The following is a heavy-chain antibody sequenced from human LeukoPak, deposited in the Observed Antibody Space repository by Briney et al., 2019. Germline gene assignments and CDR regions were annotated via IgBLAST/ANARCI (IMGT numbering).Heavy chain of an antibody. D-gene: IGHD3-22*01. J-gene: IGHJ5*01. CDR2: IGTYGGDT. CDR1: TSR. CDR3: ARDLWNFYDDSGYNGDFDS. Sequence: SVKVSCKATSRISWVRQAPGQGLAWMGWIGTYGGDTNYEQKFQGRITVTTGTSTSTVYMELRNLRSDDAAVYYCARDLWNFYDDSGYNGDFDSWGQGTLVTVSS. V-gene: IGHV1-18*01.